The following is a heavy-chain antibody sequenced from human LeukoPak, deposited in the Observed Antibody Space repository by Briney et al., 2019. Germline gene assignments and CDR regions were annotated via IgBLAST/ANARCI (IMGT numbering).Heavy chain of an antibody. Sequence: PGGSLRLSCAASGFTFSSYGMKWVRQAPGKGLEWVSSISSSSVYIYYADSVKGRFTISRDNAKNSLYLQMNSLRAEDTAVYYCARIWRGYSGYDPYYFDYWGQGTLVTVSS. CDR1: GFTFSSYG. J-gene: IGHJ4*02. CDR2: ISSSSVYI. V-gene: IGHV3-21*01. D-gene: IGHD5-12*01. CDR3: ARIWRGYSGYDPYYFDY.